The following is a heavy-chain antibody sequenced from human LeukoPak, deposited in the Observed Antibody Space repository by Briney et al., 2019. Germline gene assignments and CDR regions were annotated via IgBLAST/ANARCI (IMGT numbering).Heavy chain of an antibody. CDR3: ARVSSRNYYGSGGYYKGRYFQH. CDR1: GGSFSGYY. Sequence: PSETLSLTCAVYGGSFSGYYWSWIRQPPGKGLEWIGEINHSGSTNYNPSLKSRVTISVDTSKNQFSLKLSSVTAADTAVYYCARVSSRNYYGSGGYYKGRYFQHWGQGTLVTVSS. D-gene: IGHD3-10*01. CDR2: INHSGST. V-gene: IGHV4-34*01. J-gene: IGHJ1*01.